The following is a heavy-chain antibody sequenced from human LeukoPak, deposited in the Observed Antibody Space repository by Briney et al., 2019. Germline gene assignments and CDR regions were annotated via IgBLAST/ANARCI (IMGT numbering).Heavy chain of an antibody. J-gene: IGHJ4*02. CDR3: AREGWDGSGSLDY. Sequence: GGSLRLSCAASGFTFSSYTMHWVRQAPGKGLEWVAIISYDGSNKHYADSVKGRFTISRDNSKNTLSLQMNSLRAEDTAVYYCAREGWDGSGSLDYWGQGTLVTVSS. V-gene: IGHV3-30-3*01. CDR1: GFTFSSYT. CDR2: ISYDGSNK. D-gene: IGHD3-10*01.